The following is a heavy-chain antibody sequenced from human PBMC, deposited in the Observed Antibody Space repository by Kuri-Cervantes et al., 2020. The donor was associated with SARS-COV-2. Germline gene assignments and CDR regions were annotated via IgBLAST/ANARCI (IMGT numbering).Heavy chain of an antibody. D-gene: IGHD3-22*01. J-gene: IGHJ4*02. CDR3: ARDYYDSKSY. CDR1: GFTFSTYG. CDR2: ISGSGGST. Sequence: GESLRLSCAAPGFTFSTYGMHWVRQAPGKGLEWVSAISGSGGSTYYADFVKGLFTISRDNSKNTLYLQMNSLRAEDTAVYYCARDYYDSKSYWGQGTLVTVSS. V-gene: IGHV3-23*01.